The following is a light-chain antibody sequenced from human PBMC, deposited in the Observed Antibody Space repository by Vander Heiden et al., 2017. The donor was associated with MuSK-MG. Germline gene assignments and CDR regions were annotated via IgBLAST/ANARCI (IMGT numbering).Light chain of an antibody. V-gene: IGLV1-44*01. CDR3: AASDDSLNGRV. CDR2: SNN. CDR1: SSNIGSNN. Sequence: HSVLPQPPSASGTPGRRVTISCSGSSSNIGSNNVNWYQQHPATAPKLLIYSNNQRPSGVPDRFSGSKSGTTASLAISGRQSEDEADYYCAASDDSLNGRVFGGGTKLTVL. J-gene: IGLJ2*01.